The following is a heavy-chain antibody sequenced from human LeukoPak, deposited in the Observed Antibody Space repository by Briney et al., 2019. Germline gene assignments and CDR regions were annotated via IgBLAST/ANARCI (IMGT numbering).Heavy chain of an antibody. V-gene: IGHV3-21*01. CDR3: AREAVLWFGELSEDENY. CDR2: ISSSSSYI. Sequence: GGSLRLSCAASGFTFSSYSMSWVRQAPGKGLEWVSSISSSSSYIYYADSVKGRFTISRDNAKNSVYLQMNSLRAEDTAVYYCAREAVLWFGELSEDENYGAQGTLVTVSS. CDR1: GFTFSSYS. J-gene: IGHJ4*02. D-gene: IGHD3-10*01.